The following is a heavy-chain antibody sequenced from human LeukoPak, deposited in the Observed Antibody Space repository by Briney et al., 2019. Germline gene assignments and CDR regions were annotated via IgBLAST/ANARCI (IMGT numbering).Heavy chain of an antibody. J-gene: IGHJ4*02. CDR3: ARHEDFCSGLDY. Sequence: SETLSLTCAVYGGSFSGYYWSWIRQPRGKGLEWIGEINHSGSTNYNPSLKSRVTISVDTSKNQFSLKLSSVTAADTAVYHCARHEDFCSGLDYGGQGTLVTVSS. CDR1: GGSFSGYY. V-gene: IGHV4-34*01. D-gene: IGHD3-3*01. CDR2: INHSGST.